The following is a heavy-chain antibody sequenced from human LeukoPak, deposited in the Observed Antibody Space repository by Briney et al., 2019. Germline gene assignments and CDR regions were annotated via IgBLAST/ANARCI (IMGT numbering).Heavy chain of an antibody. J-gene: IGHJ6*02. CDR1: GGSFSGYY. V-gene: IGHV4-34*01. Sequence: SETLSLTCAVYGGSFSGYYWSWIRQPPGKGLEWIGEINHSGSTNYNPSLKSRVTISVDTSKNQFSLKLSSVTAADTAVYYCARAKGYYHGMDVWGQGTTVTVSS. CDR3: ARAKGYYHGMDV. CDR2: INHSGST.